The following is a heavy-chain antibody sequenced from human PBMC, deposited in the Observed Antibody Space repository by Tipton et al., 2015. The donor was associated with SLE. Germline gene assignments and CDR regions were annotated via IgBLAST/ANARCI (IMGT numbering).Heavy chain of an antibody. D-gene: IGHD6-13*01. CDR2: IYTSGST. V-gene: IGHV4-4*07. CDR1: GGSISSYY. CDR3: ARSPYSSSWYGYYYYGMDV. Sequence: TLSLTCTVSGGSISSYYWSWIRQPAGKGLEWIGRIYTSGSTNYNPSLKSRVTMSVDTSKNQFSLKLSSVTAADTAVYYCARSPYSSSWYGYYYYGMDVWGQGTLVTVSS. J-gene: IGHJ6*02.